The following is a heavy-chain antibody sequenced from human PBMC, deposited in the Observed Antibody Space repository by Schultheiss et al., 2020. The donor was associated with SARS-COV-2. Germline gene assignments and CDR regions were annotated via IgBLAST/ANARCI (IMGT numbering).Heavy chain of an antibody. J-gene: IGHJ5*02. D-gene: IGHD2-15*01. CDR3: VRDRSWWTPYNCFDL. CDR1: EFTFSTYS. Sequence: GESLRLSCAASEFTFSTYSMNWVRQAPGKGLEFVASIRSSGRDIYYADSMQGRFTASRDNANNSLYLQMHSLRAEDTAVYYCVRDRSWWTPYNCFDLWGRGTLVTVSS. CDR2: IRSSGRDI. V-gene: IGHV3-21*01.